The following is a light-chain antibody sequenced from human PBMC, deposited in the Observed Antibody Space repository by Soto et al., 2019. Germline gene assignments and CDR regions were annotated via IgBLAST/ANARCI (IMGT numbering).Light chain of an antibody. J-gene: IGKJ4*01. CDR3: QQRSNWPPLLT. CDR1: QSVSSY. CDR2: DAS. Sequence: EIVLTQSPATLSLSPGERATLSCRASQSVSSYLAWYQQKPGQAPRLLIYDASNRAPGMPARFSGSGSGTDFTLTISRLEPEDFAVYYCQQRSNWPPLLTFGGGTKVEIK. V-gene: IGKV3-11*01.